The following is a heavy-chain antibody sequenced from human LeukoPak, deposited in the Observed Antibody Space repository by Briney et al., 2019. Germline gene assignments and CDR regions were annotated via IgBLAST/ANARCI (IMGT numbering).Heavy chain of an antibody. V-gene: IGHV4-59*12. Sequence: PSETLSLTCTVSGGSISSYYWSWIRQPPGKGLEWIGYIYYSGSTYYNPSLKSRVTISVDRSKNQFSLKLSSVTAADTAVYYCAREIRFLEWLEVDPWGQGTLVTVSS. CDR3: AREIRFLEWLEVDP. CDR2: IYYSGST. J-gene: IGHJ5*02. CDR1: GGSISSYY. D-gene: IGHD3-3*01.